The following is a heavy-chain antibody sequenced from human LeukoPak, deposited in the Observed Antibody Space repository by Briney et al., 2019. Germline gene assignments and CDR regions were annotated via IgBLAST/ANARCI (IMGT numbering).Heavy chain of an antibody. J-gene: IGHJ4*02. V-gene: IGHV4-34*01. CDR1: GGSFSGYY. Sequence: SETLSLTCAVYGGSFSGYYWSWIRQPPGKGLEWFGEINHSGSTNYNPSLKRLVTISVDTSKNQFSLKLSSVTAADTAVYYCAWGVFCSSTSCSFYFDYWGQGTLVTVSS. D-gene: IGHD2-2*01. CDR3: AWGVFCSSTSCSFYFDY. CDR2: INHSGST.